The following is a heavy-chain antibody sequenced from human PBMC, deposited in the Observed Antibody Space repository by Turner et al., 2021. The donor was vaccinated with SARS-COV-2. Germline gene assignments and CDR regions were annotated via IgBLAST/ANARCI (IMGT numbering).Heavy chain of an antibody. J-gene: IGHJ5*02. D-gene: IGHD6-13*01. CDR2: ISAYNGNT. CDR1: GYTFTSYD. CDR3: ARDRIAAAGTGWFDP. Sequence: QVQLVQSGAEVKKPGASVKGSCKASGYTFTSYDISWVRQAPGQGLEWMGWISAYNGNTNYAQKLQGRVTMTTDTSTSTAYMELRSRRSDDTAVYYCARDRIAAAGTGWFDPWGQGTLVTVSS. V-gene: IGHV1-18*01.